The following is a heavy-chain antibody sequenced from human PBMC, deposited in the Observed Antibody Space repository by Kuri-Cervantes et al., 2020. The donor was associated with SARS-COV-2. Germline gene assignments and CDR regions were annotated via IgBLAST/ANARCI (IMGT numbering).Heavy chain of an antibody. Sequence: ASVKVSCKASGYTFTSYDINWVRQATGQGLEWMGWMNPNSGDTGYAQKFQGRVTMTRNTSISTAYMELSSLRSEDTAVYYCATGPGVVGDYVGRWFDPWGQGTLVTVSS. CDR2: MNPNSGDT. D-gene: IGHD4-17*01. CDR1: GYTFTSYD. V-gene: IGHV1-8*01. J-gene: IGHJ5*02. CDR3: ATGPGVVGDYVGRWFDP.